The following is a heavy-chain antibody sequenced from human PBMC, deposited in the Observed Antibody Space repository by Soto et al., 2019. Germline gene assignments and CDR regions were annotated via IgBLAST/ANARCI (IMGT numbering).Heavy chain of an antibody. CDR1: GFTFSSYA. Sequence: GGSLRLSCAASGFTFSSYAMSWVRQAPGKGLEWVSAISGSGGSTYYADTVKGRFTISRENSKHTLYLQMNSLRAEDTAVYYCAKDLEYSSSSAGYWGQGTLVTVSS. CDR3: AKDLEYSSSSAGY. V-gene: IGHV3-23*01. D-gene: IGHD6-6*01. CDR2: ISGSGGST. J-gene: IGHJ4*02.